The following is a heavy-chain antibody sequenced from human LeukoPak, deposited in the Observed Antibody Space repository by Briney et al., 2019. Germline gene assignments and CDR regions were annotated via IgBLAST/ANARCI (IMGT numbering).Heavy chain of an antibody. CDR2: IIPSSGGT. CDR3: ARDLSTRGDEDRFDY. V-gene: IGHV1-2*02. Sequence: ASVKVSCKASGYTFTSYDINWVRQATGQGLEWMGWIIPSSGGTNYAKRFQGRVTMTRDTSISTAYMELSRLRSDDTAVYYCARDLSTRGDEDRFDYWGQGTLVTVSS. D-gene: IGHD2-2*01. J-gene: IGHJ4*02. CDR1: GYTFTSYD.